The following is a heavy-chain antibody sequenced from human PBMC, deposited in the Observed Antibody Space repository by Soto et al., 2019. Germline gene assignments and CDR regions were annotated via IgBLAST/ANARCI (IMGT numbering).Heavy chain of an antibody. CDR2: IRTKTYGGTA. CDR1: GFIFGDFV. D-gene: IGHD2-2*01. CDR3: ARDTXVPAVPDRNYAYYGMDV. Sequence: GSLRLSCTGSGFIFGDFVLSWFRQAPGKGLEWVAFIRTKTYGGTADYAASVRRRFTISRDDAKSIAYLQMNSLETEDTAMYYCARDTXVPAVPDRNYAYYGMDVWGQGTTVTVSS. V-gene: IGHV3-49*03. J-gene: IGHJ6*02.